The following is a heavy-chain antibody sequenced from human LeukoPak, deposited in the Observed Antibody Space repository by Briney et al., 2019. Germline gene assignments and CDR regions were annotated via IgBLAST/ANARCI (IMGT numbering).Heavy chain of an antibody. J-gene: IGHJ6*03. D-gene: IGHD2-8*01. CDR3: ATHPYGYYYYYYMDV. Sequence: GGSLRLSCAASGFTFSSYAMHWVRQAPGKGLEGVAVISYDGSNKYYADSVKGRFTISRDNSKNTLYLQMNSLRAEDTAVYYCATHPYGYYYYYYMDVWGKGTTVTVSS. CDR1: GFTFSSYA. CDR2: ISYDGSNK. V-gene: IGHV3-30*04.